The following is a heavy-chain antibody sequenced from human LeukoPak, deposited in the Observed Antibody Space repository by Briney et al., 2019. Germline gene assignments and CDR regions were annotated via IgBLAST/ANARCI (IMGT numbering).Heavy chain of an antibody. CDR1: GGSISISSYY. Sequence: SETLSLTCTVSGGSISISSYYWGWIRQPPGKGLEWIGNIYYSGSTYYNPSLKSRITISVDTSKNQFSLKLSSVSAADTAVYYCARVGHYYDAGTYYYYYMDVWGKGTTVTVSS. J-gene: IGHJ6*03. D-gene: IGHD3-10*01. CDR3: ARVGHYYDAGTYYYYYMDV. CDR2: IYYSGST. V-gene: IGHV4-39*01.